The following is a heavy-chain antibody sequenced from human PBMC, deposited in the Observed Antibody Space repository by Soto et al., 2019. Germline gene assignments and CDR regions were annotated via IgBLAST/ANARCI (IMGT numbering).Heavy chain of an antibody. V-gene: IGHV3-30-3*01. CDR2: ISYDGSNK. D-gene: IGHD2-21*02. Sequence: QVQLVESGGGVVQPGRSLRLSCAASGFTFSSYAMHWVRQAPGKGLEWVAVISYDGSNKYYADSVKGRFTISRDNSKNTLYLQMNSLRAEDTAVYYCARVAYCGGDCYWPYYYYGMDVW. CDR1: GFTFSSYA. CDR3: ARVAYCGGDCYWPYYYYGMDV. J-gene: IGHJ6*01.